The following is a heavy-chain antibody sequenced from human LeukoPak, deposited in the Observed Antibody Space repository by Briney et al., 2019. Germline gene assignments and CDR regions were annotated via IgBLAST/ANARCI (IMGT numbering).Heavy chain of an antibody. V-gene: IGHV3-23*01. Sequence: GGSLRLSCAASGFTFSSYAMSWVRQAPGKGLEWVSAISGSGGSTYYADSVKGRFTISRDNSKNTLYLQMNSLRAEDTAVYYCAKRSVRELLGGPYFDYWGQGTLVTVSS. CDR2: ISGSGGST. J-gene: IGHJ4*02. CDR3: AKRSVRELLGGPYFDY. CDR1: GFTFSSYA. D-gene: IGHD1-26*01.